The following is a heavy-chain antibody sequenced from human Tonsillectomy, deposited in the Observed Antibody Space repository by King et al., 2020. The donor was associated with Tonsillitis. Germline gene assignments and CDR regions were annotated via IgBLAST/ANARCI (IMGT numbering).Heavy chain of an antibody. J-gene: IGHJ6*02. CDR3: TTSLGYCSGGSCPTGYYGMDV. CDR2: IRSKVDNYAT. Sequence: VQLVESGGGLVQPGGSLKLSCAASGFTFSDSSMHWVRQASGKGLQWVGRIRSKVDNYATAYAASVEGRFTVSRDDSKNTAYLQMNSLKTEDTAVYYCTTSLGYCSGGSCPTGYYGMDVWGRGTTVTVSS. V-gene: IGHV3-73*01. D-gene: IGHD2-15*01. CDR1: GFTFSDSS.